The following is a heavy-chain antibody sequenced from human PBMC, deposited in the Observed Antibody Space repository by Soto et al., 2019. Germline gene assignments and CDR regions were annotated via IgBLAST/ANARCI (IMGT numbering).Heavy chain of an antibody. J-gene: IGHJ6*02. CDR1: GGSLSTYY. Sequence: TSETLSLTCAVYGGSLSTYYWSWIRQSPGKGLEWIGEIHPSGTTDYNPSLWSRVTMSLDTSKNQFSLNLISVTAADTGVYYCARGRDEYKLGNVWGPGTTVTV. D-gene: IGHD7-27*01. V-gene: IGHV4-34*01. CDR2: IHPSGTT. CDR3: ARGRDEYKLGNV.